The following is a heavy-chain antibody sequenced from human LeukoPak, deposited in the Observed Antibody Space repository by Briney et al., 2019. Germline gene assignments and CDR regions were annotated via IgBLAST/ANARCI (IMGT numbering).Heavy chain of an antibody. CDR2: MSVSSGLI. Sequence: GGSLRLSCAASGFTFNFYSMNWVRQAPGKGLEWVSSMSVSSGLIYYADSVKGRFTVSRDNAKNSLYLQMNSLRAEDTAVYYCAREFGGSASGAGYWGQGTLVTVSS. V-gene: IGHV3-21*01. CDR3: AREFGGSASGAGY. CDR1: GFTFNFYS. D-gene: IGHD3-10*01. J-gene: IGHJ4*02.